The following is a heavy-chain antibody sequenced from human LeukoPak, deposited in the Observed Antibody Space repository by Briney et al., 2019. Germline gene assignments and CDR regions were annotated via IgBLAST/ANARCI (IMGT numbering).Heavy chain of an antibody. V-gene: IGHV4-39*07. J-gene: IGHJ4*02. CDR3: ARGVAARY. Sequence: PSETLSLTCTVSGGSISSSNFYWGWIRQPPGKGLEWIGSIHYSGSTYYNPSLKSRITISVDTSKNQFSLKLSSVTAADTAVYYCARGVAARYWGQGTLVTGSS. CDR2: IHYSGST. D-gene: IGHD6-6*01. CDR1: GGSISSSNFY.